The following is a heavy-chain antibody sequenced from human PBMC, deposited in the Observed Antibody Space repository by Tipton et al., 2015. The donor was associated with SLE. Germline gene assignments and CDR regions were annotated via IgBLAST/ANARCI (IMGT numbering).Heavy chain of an antibody. D-gene: IGHD6-19*01. Sequence: SLRLSCAASGFTFSTYAMNWVRQAPGKGLEWVSVTYSGGPTYYADSVKGRFTISRDTSKNTLYLQMNSLRDEDTAVYYCAARSGRGWYYFDSWGQGTLVSLSS. CDR2: TYSGGPT. CDR1: GFTFSTYA. J-gene: IGHJ4*02. CDR3: AARSGRGWYYFDS. V-gene: IGHV3-53*05.